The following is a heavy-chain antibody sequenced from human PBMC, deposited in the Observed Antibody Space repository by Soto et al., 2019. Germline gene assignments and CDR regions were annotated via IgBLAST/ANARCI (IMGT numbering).Heavy chain of an antibody. J-gene: IGHJ4*02. V-gene: IGHV4-59*01. CDR3: ARGGVVPAKANNFDY. CDR1: GGSISSYY. CDR2: IYYSGST. D-gene: IGHD2-2*01. Sequence: SETLSLTCTVSGGSISSYYWSWIRQPPGKGLEWIGYIYYSGSTNYNPSLKSRVTISVDTSKNQFSLKLSSVTAADTAVYYCARGGVVPAKANNFDYWGQGTLVTVSS.